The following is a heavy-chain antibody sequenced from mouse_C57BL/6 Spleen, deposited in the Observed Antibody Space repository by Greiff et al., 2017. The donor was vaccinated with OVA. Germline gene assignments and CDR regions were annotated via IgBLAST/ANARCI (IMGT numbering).Heavy chain of an antibody. Sequence: QVQLQQPGAELVKPGASVKMSCKASGYTFTSYWITWVKQRPGQGLEWIGDIYPGSGSTNYNEKFKSKATLTVDTSSSPAYMQLSSLTSEDSAVYYCARGYYGSSYGYFDVWGTGTTVTVSS. D-gene: IGHD1-1*01. CDR3: ARGYYGSSYGYFDV. CDR2: IYPGSGST. CDR1: GYTFTSYW. V-gene: IGHV1-55*01. J-gene: IGHJ1*03.